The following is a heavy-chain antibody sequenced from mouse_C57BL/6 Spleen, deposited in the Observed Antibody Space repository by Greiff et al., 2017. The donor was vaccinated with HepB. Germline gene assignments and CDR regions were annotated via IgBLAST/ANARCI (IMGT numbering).Heavy chain of an antibody. J-gene: IGHJ2*01. CDR1: GYSITSGYY. CDR3: ARDDSSGYDY. D-gene: IGHD3-2*02. V-gene: IGHV3-6*01. CDR2: ISYDGSN. Sequence: EVQLVESGPGLVKPSQSLSLTCSVTGYSITSGYYWNWIRQFPGNKLEWMGYISYDGSNNYNPSLKNRISITRDTSKNQLFLKLNSVTTEDTATYYCARDDSSGYDYWGQGTTLTVSS.